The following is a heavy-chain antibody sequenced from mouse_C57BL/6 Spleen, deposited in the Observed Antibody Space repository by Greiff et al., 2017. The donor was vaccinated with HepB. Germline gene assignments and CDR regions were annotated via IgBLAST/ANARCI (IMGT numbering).Heavy chain of an antibody. J-gene: IGHJ3*01. CDR1: GYAFSSYW. V-gene: IGHV1-80*01. CDR2: IYPGDGDT. Sequence: QVQLQQSGAELVKPGASVKISCKASGYAFSSYWMNWVKQRPGKGLEWIGQIYPGDGDTNYNGKFKGKATLTADKSSSTAYMQLSSLTSEDSAVYFCAREEDSSGYVWADWGQGTLVTVSA. D-gene: IGHD3-2*02. CDR3: AREEDSSGYVWAD.